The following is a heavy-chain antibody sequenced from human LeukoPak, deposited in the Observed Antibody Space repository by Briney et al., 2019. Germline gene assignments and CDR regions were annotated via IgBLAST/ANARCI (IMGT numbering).Heavy chain of an antibody. CDR2: IYPGDSDT. CDR1: GYSFTSYW. V-gene: IGHV5-51*01. D-gene: IGHD4-17*01. CDR3: ARIVGDYGDYGWFDP. Sequence: GESLKISCKGSGYSFTSYWIGWVRQMPGKGLEWMGIIYPGDSDTRYSPSFQGQVTISADKSISTAYLQWSSLEASDTAMYYCARIVGDYGDYGWFDPWGQGTLVTVSS. J-gene: IGHJ5*02.